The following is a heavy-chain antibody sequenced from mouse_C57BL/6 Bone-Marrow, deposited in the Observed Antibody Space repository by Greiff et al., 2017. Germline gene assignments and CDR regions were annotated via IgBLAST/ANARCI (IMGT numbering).Heavy chain of an antibody. V-gene: IGHV1-64*01. CDR2: IHPNSGST. J-gene: IGHJ3*01. CDR3: ARFGDYVPFAY. Sequence: QVQLQQPGAELVKPGASVKLSCKASGYTFTSYWMHWVKQRPGQGLEWIGMIHPNSGSTNYNEKFKSKATLTVDKSSSTAYMQLSSLTSEDSAVEYCARFGDYVPFAYWGQGTLVTVSA. CDR1: GYTFTSYW. D-gene: IGHD2-4*01.